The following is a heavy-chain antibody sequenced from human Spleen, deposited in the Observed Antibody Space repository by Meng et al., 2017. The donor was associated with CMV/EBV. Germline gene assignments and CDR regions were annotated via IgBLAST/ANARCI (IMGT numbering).Heavy chain of an antibody. CDR1: GFTFSSYA. CDR2: ISYDGSNK. D-gene: IGHD6-13*01. Sequence: GASLRLSCEASGFTFSSYAMHWVRQAPGKGLEWVAFISYDGSNKYYADSVKERFTISRDKSKNTLYLQMNSLRAEDTAVYYCARDRAAAGYFDYWGQGTLVTVSS. V-gene: IGHV3-30-3*01. CDR3: ARDRAAAGYFDY. J-gene: IGHJ4*02.